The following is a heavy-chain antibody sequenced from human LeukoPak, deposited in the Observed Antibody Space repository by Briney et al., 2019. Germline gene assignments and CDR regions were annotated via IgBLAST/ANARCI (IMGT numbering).Heavy chain of an antibody. CDR2: IRSKTSGGTT. CDR1: GFTFGDYA. CDR3: TRGDGSGSY. J-gene: IGHJ4*02. D-gene: IGHD1-26*01. V-gene: IGHV3-49*04. Sequence: PGGSLRPSCTASGFTFGDYAMSWVRQAPGKGLDWIGFIRSKTSGGTTEYAASVKGRFTILRDDSKSIAYLQINSLKTEDTAVYYCTRGDGSGSYWGQGTLVTVSS.